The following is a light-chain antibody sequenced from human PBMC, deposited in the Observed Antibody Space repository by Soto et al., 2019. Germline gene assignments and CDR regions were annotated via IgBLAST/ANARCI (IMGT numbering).Light chain of an antibody. CDR3: RQYSNWPLP. Sequence: EVVMTQSPATLSVSPGERATLSCRASQSVSSNLAWYQQNPGQAPRLLMYSTSTRATGIPARFSGSGSGTDFTLTISRLQSEDSAVYYCRQYSNWPLPFGQGTRLEI. CDR1: QSVSSN. V-gene: IGKV3-15*01. J-gene: IGKJ5*01. CDR2: STS.